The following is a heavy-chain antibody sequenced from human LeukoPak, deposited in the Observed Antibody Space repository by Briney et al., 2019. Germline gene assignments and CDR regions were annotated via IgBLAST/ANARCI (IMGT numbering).Heavy chain of an antibody. D-gene: IGHD2-15*01. CDR1: GGSFSGYY. CDR3: ARLRNVVLFDY. CDR2: INHSGST. J-gene: IGHJ4*02. Sequence: SETLSLTCAVYGGSFSGYYWSWIRQPPGKGLEWIGEINHSGSTNYNPSLKSRVTISVDTSKNQFSLILSSVTAADTAMYFCARLRNVVLFDYWGQGTLVTVSS. V-gene: IGHV4-34*01.